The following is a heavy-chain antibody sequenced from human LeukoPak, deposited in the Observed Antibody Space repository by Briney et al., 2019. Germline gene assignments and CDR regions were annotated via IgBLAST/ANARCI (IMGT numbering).Heavy chain of an antibody. CDR3: ARARGAGYFQQ. V-gene: IGHV4-39*07. D-gene: IGHD3-10*01. CDR1: GGSISSSSYY. Sequence: SETLSLTCTVSGGSISSSSYYWGWIRQRPGKGLEWIGSIYHSGSTYYNPSLKSRVTISVDTSKNQFSLKLSSVTAADTAVYYCARARGAGYFQQWGQGTLVTVSS. CDR2: IYHSGST. J-gene: IGHJ1*01.